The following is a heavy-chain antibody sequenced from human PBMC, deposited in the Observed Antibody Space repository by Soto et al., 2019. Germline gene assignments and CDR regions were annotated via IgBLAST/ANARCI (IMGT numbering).Heavy chain of an antibody. Sequence: EVQLLESGGGLVQPGGSLRLSCAASGFTVSSYAMSWVRQAPGKGLEWVSAISGSGCSTYYADSVKGRFTISRDNSKNTLYLQMNSLRAEDTAVYYCAKEWSYSSGWSHVDYWGQGTLVTVSS. CDR2: ISGSGCST. J-gene: IGHJ4*02. V-gene: IGHV3-23*01. D-gene: IGHD6-19*01. CDR3: AKEWSYSSGWSHVDY. CDR1: GFTVSSYA.